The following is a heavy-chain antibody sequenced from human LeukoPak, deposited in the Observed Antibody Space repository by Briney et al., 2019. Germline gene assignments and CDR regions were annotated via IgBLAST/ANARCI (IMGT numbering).Heavy chain of an antibody. CDR2: ISAYNGNT. Sequence: ASVKVSCKTSGYTFTNYGVSWVRQAPGQGLEWMGWISAYNGNTDYPQRLQGRVTMTADTSTNTAYMELRSLSSDDTAIYYCARVGAYCSSASSHDYWGQGTLVTVSS. V-gene: IGHV1-18*01. CDR1: GYTFTNYG. J-gene: IGHJ4*02. CDR3: ARVGAYCSSASSHDY. D-gene: IGHD2-2*01.